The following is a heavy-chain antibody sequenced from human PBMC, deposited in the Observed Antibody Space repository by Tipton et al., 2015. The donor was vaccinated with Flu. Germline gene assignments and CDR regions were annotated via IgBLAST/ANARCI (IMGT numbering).Heavy chain of an antibody. CDR3: AKVIPEIVAGLDY. D-gene: IGHD5-12*01. CDR2: FGASGRTT. CDR1: GFTFSRYG. Sequence: SLRLSCAVSGFTFSRYGMSWVRQAPGKGLEWVSGFGASGRTTYFADSVKGRFTISRDNFKNTLYLQMNSLRVEDTAIYYCAKVIPEIVAGLDYWGQGNLVTVSS. V-gene: IGHV3-23*01. J-gene: IGHJ4*02.